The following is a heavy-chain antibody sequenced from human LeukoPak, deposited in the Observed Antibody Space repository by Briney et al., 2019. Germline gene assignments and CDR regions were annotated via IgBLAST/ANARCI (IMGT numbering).Heavy chain of an antibody. CDR3: AKGSYYYDSSGYYDPKYYFDY. CDR2: ISGGGGST. J-gene: IGHJ4*02. CDR1: GFTFSSYA. Sequence: PGGSLRLSFAASGFTFSSYAMGWVRQAPGKGREWVSAISGGGGSTYCAHSVKGRFPISRDNCKNTLYLQMNSLRAEDTAVYYCAKGSYYYDSSGYYDPKYYFDYWGQGTLVTVSS. V-gene: IGHV3-23*01. D-gene: IGHD3-22*01.